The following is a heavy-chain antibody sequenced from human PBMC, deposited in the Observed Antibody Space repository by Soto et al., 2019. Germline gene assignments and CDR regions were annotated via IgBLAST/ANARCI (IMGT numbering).Heavy chain of an antibody. CDR3: ARGTSVTNDAFDI. J-gene: IGHJ3*02. D-gene: IGHD4-17*01. CDR2: MNPNSGNT. V-gene: IGHV1-8*01. CDR1: GYTFTSYD. Sequence: ASVKVSCKASGYTFTSYDINWVRQTTGQGLEWMGWMNPNSGNTGYAQKFQGRVTMTRNTSISTAYMELSSLRSEDTAVYYCARGTSVTNDAFDIWGQGTMVTVSS.